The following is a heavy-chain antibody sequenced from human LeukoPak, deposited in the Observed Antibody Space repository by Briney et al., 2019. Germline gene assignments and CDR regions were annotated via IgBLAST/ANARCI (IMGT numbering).Heavy chain of an antibody. D-gene: IGHD3-9*01. J-gene: IGHJ4*02. Sequence: GGSLRLSCAASGFTFISYWMHWVRQAPGKGLVWVSRINSDGSTTSYAASVKGRFTISRDTAKNTLYLQMNSLRAEDTAVYYCARDKVAILRYFDWKRGRQQVLDYWGQGTLVTVSS. CDR1: GFTFISYW. CDR3: ARDKVAILRYFDWKRGRQQVLDY. V-gene: IGHV3-74*01. CDR2: INSDGSTT.